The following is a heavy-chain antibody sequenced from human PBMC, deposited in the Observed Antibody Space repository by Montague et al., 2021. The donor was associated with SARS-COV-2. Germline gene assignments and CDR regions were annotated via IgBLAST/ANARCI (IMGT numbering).Heavy chain of an antibody. J-gene: IGHJ5*02. CDR2: ISYDGSNK. D-gene: IGHD1-26*01. CDR3: ARPYSGSYLGWFDP. Sequence: SLRLSCAASGFTFSSYAMHLVRQAPVKGLEWVAVISYDGSNKYYADSVKGRFTISRDNSKNMLYLQMNSLRAEDTAVYYCARPYSGSYLGWFDPWGQGTLVTVSS. CDR1: GFTFSSYA. V-gene: IGHV3-30*04.